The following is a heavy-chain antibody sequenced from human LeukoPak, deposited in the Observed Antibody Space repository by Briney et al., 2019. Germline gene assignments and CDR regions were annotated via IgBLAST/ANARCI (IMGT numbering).Heavy chain of an antibody. Sequence: ASVKVSCKASGYTFTSYGINWVRQAPGQGLEWMGWISGYNAKAKYAQKLQDRITMTTDTSTSTAYMELRSLRPDDTAVYYCARDAREVLLWFGEFSPWGQGTLVTVSS. J-gene: IGHJ5*02. V-gene: IGHV1-18*01. CDR2: ISGYNAKA. CDR3: ARDAREVLLWFGEFSP. CDR1: GYTFTSYG. D-gene: IGHD3-10*01.